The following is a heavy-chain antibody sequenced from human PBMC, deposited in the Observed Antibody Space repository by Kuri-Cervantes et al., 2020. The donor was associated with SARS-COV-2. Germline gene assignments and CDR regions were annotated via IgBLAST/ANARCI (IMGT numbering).Heavy chain of an antibody. CDR2: ISAYNGNT. D-gene: IGHD3-3*01. V-gene: IGHV1-18*01. J-gene: IGHJ3*02. CDR3: ARWDDFWSGDDAFDI. CDR1: GYTFTSYG. Sequence: ASVKVSCRASGYTFTSYGISWVRQAPGQGLEWMGWISAYNGNTNYAQKLQGRVTTTTDTSTSTAYMELRSLRSEDTAVYYCARWDDFWSGDDAFDIWGQGTMVTVSS.